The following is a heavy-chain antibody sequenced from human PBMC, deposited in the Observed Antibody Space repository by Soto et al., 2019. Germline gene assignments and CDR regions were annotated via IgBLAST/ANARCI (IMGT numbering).Heavy chain of an antibody. Sequence: ASVKVSCKASGGTFSSYAISWVRQAPGQGLEWRGGIIPIFGTANYAQKFQGRVTITADESTSTAYMELSSLRSEDTAVYYCARHQGSYYDSSGYQMGGDAFDIWGQGTMVTVSS. J-gene: IGHJ3*02. D-gene: IGHD3-22*01. V-gene: IGHV1-69*13. CDR2: IIPIFGTA. CDR1: GGTFSSYA. CDR3: ARHQGSYYDSSGYQMGGDAFDI.